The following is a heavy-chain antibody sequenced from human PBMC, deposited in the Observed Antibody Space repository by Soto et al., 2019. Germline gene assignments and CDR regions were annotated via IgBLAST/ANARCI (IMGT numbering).Heavy chain of an antibody. CDR2: IIPIFGTA. CDR1: GGTFSSYA. V-gene: IGHV1-69*12. J-gene: IGHJ5*02. CDR3: ARDPRITIFGVVYSNWFDP. D-gene: IGHD3-3*01. Sequence: QVQLVQSGAEVKKPGSSVKVSCKASGGTFSSYAISWVRQAPGQGLEWMGGIIPIFGTANYAQKFQGRVTITADESTSTAYRELSSLRSEDTAVYYCARDPRITIFGVVYSNWFDPWGQGTLVTVSS.